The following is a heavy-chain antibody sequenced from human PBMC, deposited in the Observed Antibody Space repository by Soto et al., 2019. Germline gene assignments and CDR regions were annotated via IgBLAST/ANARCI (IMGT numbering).Heavy chain of an antibody. CDR2: RWYDGSNK. D-gene: IGHD3-3*01. Sequence: GGSLRLSYASSGFTFRSDVMRWVRQAPVKGLEWVAVRWYDGSNKYYEDSVKGRFTISRDNSKNTLYLQMNSLRAEDTAVYYCARAYYDFWSGYYLDWFDPWGQGTLVTVSS. CDR1: GFTFRSDV. J-gene: IGHJ5*02. V-gene: IGHV3-33*01. CDR3: ARAYYDFWSGYYLDWFDP.